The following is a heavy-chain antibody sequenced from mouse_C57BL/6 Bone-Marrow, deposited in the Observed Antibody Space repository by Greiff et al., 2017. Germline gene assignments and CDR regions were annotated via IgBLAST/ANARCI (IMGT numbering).Heavy chain of an antibody. D-gene: IGHD3-1*01. CDR3: ARSGPLGRSFDY. V-gene: IGHV1-55*01. CDR1: GYTFTSYW. CDR2: IYPTSGRT. Sequence: QVQLQPGAALVTPGASVQMSCKASGYTFTSYWITWVKQRPGQGLEWIGDIYPTSGRTNYNEKFKSKAILTVDTSSNTAYMQLSSLTSEDSAVFYCARSGPLGRSFDYWGQGTTLTVSS. J-gene: IGHJ2*01.